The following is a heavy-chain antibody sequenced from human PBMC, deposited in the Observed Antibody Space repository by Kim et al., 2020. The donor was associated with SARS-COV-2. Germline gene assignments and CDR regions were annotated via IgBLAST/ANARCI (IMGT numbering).Heavy chain of an antibody. J-gene: IGHJ4*02. CDR3: ARGVYSSSWSHPPDFDY. CDR1: GYTFTSYA. D-gene: IGHD6-13*01. CDR2: INTNTGNP. Sequence: ASVKVSCKASGYTFTSYAMNWVRQAPGQGLEWMGWINTNTGNPTYAQGFTGRFVFSLDTSVSTAYLQISSLKAEDTAVYYCARGVYSSSWSHPPDFDYWGQGTLVTVSS. V-gene: IGHV7-4-1*02.